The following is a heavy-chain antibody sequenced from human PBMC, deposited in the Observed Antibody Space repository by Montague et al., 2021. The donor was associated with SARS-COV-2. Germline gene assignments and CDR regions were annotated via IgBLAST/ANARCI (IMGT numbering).Heavy chain of an antibody. CDR3: ARGVVAATPVVDY. D-gene: IGHD2-15*01. CDR1: GEPISGSF. V-gene: IGHV4-4*07. J-gene: IGHJ4*02. Sequence: SETLSPTCSVSGEPISGSFWNWIRQHAGKGLEWIGRIYASGGTNYNPSLESRVTMSVDTSKNQFSLKVNSVTAADTAMYYCARGVVAATPVVDYWGRGTLVTVSS. CDR2: IYASGGT.